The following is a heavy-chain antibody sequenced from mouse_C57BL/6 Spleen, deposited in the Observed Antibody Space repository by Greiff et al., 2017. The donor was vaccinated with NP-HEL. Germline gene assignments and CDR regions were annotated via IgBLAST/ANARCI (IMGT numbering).Heavy chain of an antibody. V-gene: IGHV1-64*01. CDR2: IHPNSGST. J-gene: IGHJ4*01. D-gene: IGHD2-4*01. CDR3: ARSRADYDGDYYAMDY. CDR1: GYTFTSYW. Sequence: QVQLQQPGAELVKPGASVKLSCKASGYTFTSYWMHWVKQRPGQGLEWIGMIHPNSGSTNYNEKFKSKATLTVDKSSSTAYMQLSSLTSEDSAVYYCARSRADYDGDYYAMDYWGQGTSVTVSS.